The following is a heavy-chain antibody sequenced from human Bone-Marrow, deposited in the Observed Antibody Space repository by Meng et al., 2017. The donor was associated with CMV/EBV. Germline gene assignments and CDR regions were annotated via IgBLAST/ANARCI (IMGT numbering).Heavy chain of an antibody. V-gene: IGHV3-7*01. CDR1: SFSLSNYW. J-gene: IGHJ3*01. Sequence: GGSLRLSCAASSFSLSNYWMTWVRLAPGKGLEWVANIRQDESETHYVDSVEGRFTISRDNAKNLLFLQMNNLRVEDTAMYYCTRDNEGFNGVWYDAYDVWGQGTKVTVSS. D-gene: IGHD2-15*01. CDR2: IRQDESET. CDR3: TRDNEGFNGVWYDAYDV.